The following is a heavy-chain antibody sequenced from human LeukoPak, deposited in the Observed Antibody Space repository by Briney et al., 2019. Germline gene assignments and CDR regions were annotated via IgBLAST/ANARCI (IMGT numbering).Heavy chain of an antibody. J-gene: IGHJ3*02. CDR3: ARQNWDDAFDI. D-gene: IGHD7-27*01. CDR1: GGSFSGYY. Sequence: SETLSLTCAVYGGSFSGYYWSWIRQPPGKGLEWIGEINHSGSTNYNPSLKSRVTISVDTSKNQFSLKLSSVTAADTAVYYCARQNWDDAFDIWGQGTMVTVSS. V-gene: IGHV4-34*01. CDR2: INHSGST.